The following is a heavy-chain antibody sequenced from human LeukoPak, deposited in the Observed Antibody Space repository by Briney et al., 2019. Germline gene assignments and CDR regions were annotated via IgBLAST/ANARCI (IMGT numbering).Heavy chain of an antibody. CDR2: IYHSGYT. D-gene: IGHD3-16*01. Sequence: SETLSLTCNVSGYSISSGYYWAWIRQAPGKGLEWIGSIYHSGYTHYNPSLKGRVTISVDTSKNDFSLKLSSVAAADTAIYYCARDMNPTHYFDYWGQGTLVTVSS. V-gene: IGHV4-38-2*02. J-gene: IGHJ4*02. CDR3: ARDMNPTHYFDY. CDR1: GYSISSGYY.